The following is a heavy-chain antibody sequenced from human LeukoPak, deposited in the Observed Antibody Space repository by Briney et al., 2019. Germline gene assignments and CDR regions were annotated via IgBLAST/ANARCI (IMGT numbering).Heavy chain of an antibody. V-gene: IGHV4-61*08. CDR1: GGSISSGDYY. Sequence: PSETLSLTCTVSGGSISSGDYYWSGFRKPPGKGLEWMGYIYYSGSTTYNPSLMSRVTISVDTSKNQLSLQLNSVTAADTAVYYCAREYRPNWEPRFDSWGQGILVTVSS. CDR2: IYYSGST. CDR3: AREYRPNWEPRFDS. D-gene: IGHD1-26*01. J-gene: IGHJ5*01.